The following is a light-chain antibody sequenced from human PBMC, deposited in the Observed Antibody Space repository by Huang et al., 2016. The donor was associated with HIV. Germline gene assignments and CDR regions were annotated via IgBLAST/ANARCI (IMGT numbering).Light chain of an antibody. CDR3: QQRSNWPPIT. J-gene: IGKJ5*01. CDR2: GAA. V-gene: IGKV3-11*01. Sequence: DIVLTQSPATLSLSPGERATLSCRASQSVGTYLAWYQQRSGQAPRLLIYGAANRATCIPARFSGSGSGTDFTLTISSLEPEDFALYYCQQRSNWPPITFGQGTRLEIK. CDR1: QSVGTY.